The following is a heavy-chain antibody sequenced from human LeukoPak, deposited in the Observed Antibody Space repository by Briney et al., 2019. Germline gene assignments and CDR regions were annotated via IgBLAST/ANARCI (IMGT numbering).Heavy chain of an antibody. CDR1: GFTFSSYW. J-gene: IGHJ6*02. V-gene: IGHV3-7*03. Sequence: GGSLRLSCAASGFTFSSYWMNWARQAPGKGLEWVASINHNGNVNYYVDSVKGRFTISRDNAKNSLSLQMSNLRAEDTAVYFCARGGGLDVWGQGATVTVSS. CDR2: INHNGNVN. D-gene: IGHD3-16*01. CDR3: ARGGGLDV.